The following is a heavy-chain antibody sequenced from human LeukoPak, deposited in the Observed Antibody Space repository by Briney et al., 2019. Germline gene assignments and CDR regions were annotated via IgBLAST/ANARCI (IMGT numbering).Heavy chain of an antibody. CDR2: IYYSGST. CDR1: GGSISSYY. V-gene: IGHV4-59*01. Sequence: PSEILSLTCTVSGGSISSYYWSWIRQPPGKGLEWIGYIYYSGSTNYNPSLKSRVTISVDTSKNQFSLKLSSVTAADTAVYYCATHSGSYFGDAFDIWGQGTMVTVSS. CDR3: ATHSGSYFGDAFDI. J-gene: IGHJ3*02. D-gene: IGHD1-26*01.